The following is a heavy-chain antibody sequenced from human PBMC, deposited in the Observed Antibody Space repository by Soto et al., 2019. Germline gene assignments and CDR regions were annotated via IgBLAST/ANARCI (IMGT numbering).Heavy chain of an antibody. Sequence: QVQLVLSGAEVKQPGASVKVSCRTSGYTFTNYDISWVRQATGQGLEWMGWMNPDSANTGYAQKFQGRVTMTRDISIRTAYMELNSLTSEDTAIYYCARAIRYQLLSVYWGQGRLVIVSS. J-gene: IGHJ1*01. D-gene: IGHD2-2*01. CDR2: MNPDSANT. CDR3: ARAIRYQLLSVY. V-gene: IGHV1-8*01. CDR1: GYTFTNYD.